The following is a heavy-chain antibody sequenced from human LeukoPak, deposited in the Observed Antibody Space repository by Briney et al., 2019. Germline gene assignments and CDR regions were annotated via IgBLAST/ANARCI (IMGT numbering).Heavy chain of an antibody. CDR3: AASGWPSNSFGV. CDR2: IHYSGST. J-gene: IGHJ6*02. D-gene: IGHD6-19*01. V-gene: IGHV4-59*01. Sequence: SETLSLTCTVSGTSINNYYWHWIRQPPGQGLEWIGYIHYSGSTNYNPSLKSRITMSLDTSKSQFSLKLRSVTPADTAVYYCAASGWPSNSFGVWGQGTTVTVSS. CDR1: GTSINNYY.